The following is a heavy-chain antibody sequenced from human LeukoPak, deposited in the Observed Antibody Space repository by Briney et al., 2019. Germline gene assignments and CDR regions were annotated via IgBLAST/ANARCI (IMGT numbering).Heavy chain of an antibody. CDR1: GGSISSSSYY. CDR3: ARDQLRGYCSGGSCYPTRH. CDR2: IYYSGST. D-gene: IGHD2-15*01. V-gene: IGHV4-30-4*08. Sequence: PSETLSLTCTVSGGSISSSSYYWGWIRQPPGKGLEWIGYIYYSGSTYYNPSLKSRVTISVDTSKNQFSLKLSSVTAADTAVYYCARDQLRGYCSGGSCYPTRHWGQGTLVTVSS. J-gene: IGHJ4*02.